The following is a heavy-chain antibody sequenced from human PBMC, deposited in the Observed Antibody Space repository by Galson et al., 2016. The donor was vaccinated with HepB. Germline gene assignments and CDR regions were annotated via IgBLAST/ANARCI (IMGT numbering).Heavy chain of an antibody. V-gene: IGHV3-33*01. D-gene: IGHD5-24*01. CDR2: TWFDVSNQ. CDR3: ARDRFRDAYNWVDD. J-gene: IGHJ4*02. Sequence: SLRLSCAASGFTFSSHAMHWIRQAPGKGLQWVATTWFDVSNQYYADSVKGRFTISRDNSKNTLYLQMSGLRAEDTAIYYCARDRFRDAYNWVDDWGQGTQATVSS. CDR1: GFTFSSHA.